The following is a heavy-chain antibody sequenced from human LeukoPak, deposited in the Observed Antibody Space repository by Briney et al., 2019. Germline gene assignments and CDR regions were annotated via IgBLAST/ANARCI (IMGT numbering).Heavy chain of an antibody. V-gene: IGHV3-21*01. CDR1: GFTFTSYS. Sequence: GGSVTLSCAASGFTFTSYSMNWVRQAPGKGLEWVSSISRSSRYIYYADSVKGRFTISRDNAKNSLYLQMSSLRAEDTAVYYCARYQWPKLDDYWGQGTLVTVSS. CDR3: ARYQWPKLDDY. D-gene: IGHD6-19*01. CDR2: ISRSSRYI. J-gene: IGHJ4*02.